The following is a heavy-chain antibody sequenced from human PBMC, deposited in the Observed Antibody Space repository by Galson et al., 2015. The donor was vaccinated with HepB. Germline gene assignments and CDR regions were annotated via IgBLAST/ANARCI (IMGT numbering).Heavy chain of an antibody. CDR3: ARDNGALRDYYGMDV. CDR1: GFTFSSYA. Sequence: SLRLSCAASGFTFSSYAMHWVRQAPGKGLEWVAVISYDGSNKYYADSVKGRFTISRDNSKNTLYLQMNSLRAEDTAVYYCARDNGALRDYYGMDVWGQGTTVTVSS. D-gene: IGHD4-17*01. J-gene: IGHJ6*02. V-gene: IGHV3-30*04. CDR2: ISYDGSNK.